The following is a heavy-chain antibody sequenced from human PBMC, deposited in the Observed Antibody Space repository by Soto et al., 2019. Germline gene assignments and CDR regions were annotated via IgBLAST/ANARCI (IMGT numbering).Heavy chain of an antibody. CDR3: AREQHIRPPFYYYGMDV. CDR2: ISAYNGNT. D-gene: IGHD3-10*01. Sequence: ASVKVSCKASGYTFTSYGISWVRQAPGQGLEWMGWISAYNGNTNYAQKLQGRVTMTTDTSTSTAYMELRSLRSDDTAVYYCAREQHIRPPFYYYGMDVWGQGTTVTVSS. CDR1: GYTFTSYG. J-gene: IGHJ6*02. V-gene: IGHV1-18*01.